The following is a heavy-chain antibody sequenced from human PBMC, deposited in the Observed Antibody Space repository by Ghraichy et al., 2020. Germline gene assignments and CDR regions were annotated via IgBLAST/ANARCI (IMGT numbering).Heavy chain of an antibody. CDR3: ARGPWKRLLKALDY. CDR2: INANTGNT. CDR1: GYTFTSYG. Sequence: ASVKVSCKASGYTFTSYGLNWVRQAPGQRPEWMGWINANTGNTTYVQGFTGRFVFTVDTSVSTAYLEINSLKPEDTAIYYCARGPWKRLLKALDYWGQGTLVTVS. J-gene: IGHJ4*02. D-gene: IGHD1-1*01. V-gene: IGHV7-4-1*02.